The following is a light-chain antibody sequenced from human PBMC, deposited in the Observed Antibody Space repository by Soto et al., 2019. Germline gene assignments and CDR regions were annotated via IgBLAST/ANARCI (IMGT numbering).Light chain of an antibody. CDR1: SSDVGRYNL. Sequence: QSVLTQPASVSGSPGQSITISCTGTSSDVGRYNLVSWYQHHPGKAPKLMIFEGSKRPSGVSSRFSGSKSGNTASLTISGLQAEDEADYFCCSYAGNNIYVFGTGTKVTVL. V-gene: IGLV2-23*01. J-gene: IGLJ1*01. CDR3: CSYAGNNIYV. CDR2: EGS.